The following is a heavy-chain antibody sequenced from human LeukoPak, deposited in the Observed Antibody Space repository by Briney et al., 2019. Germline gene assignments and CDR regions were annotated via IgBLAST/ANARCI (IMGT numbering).Heavy chain of an antibody. CDR1: GGSVSNGNYY. CDR2: IYYSGST. Sequence: SETLSLTCTVSGGSVSNGNYYWSWLRQPPRKALEWIGYIYYSGSTYYNPSLEGRVTISVDTSKNQFSVKLSSVTTADTAVYYCARSQNYYGLGDYWSQGTLVTVSS. CDR3: ARSQNYYGLGDY. J-gene: IGHJ4*02. V-gene: IGHV4-61*01. D-gene: IGHD3-10*01.